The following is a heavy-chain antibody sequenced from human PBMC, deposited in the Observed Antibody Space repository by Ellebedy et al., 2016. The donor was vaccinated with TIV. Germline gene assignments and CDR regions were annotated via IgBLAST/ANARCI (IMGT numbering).Heavy chain of an antibody. Sequence: ASVKVSCKASGGTFSSYSINWVRQAPGQGLEWMGGIIPFSGTTKYAQKFQDRVTFTADTLTSTAYMELSSLRSEDTAVYYCVKVGTGYSYDLYYLDSWGQGTLVTVSS. CDR3: VKVGTGYSYDLYYLDS. CDR2: IIPFSGTT. J-gene: IGHJ4*02. V-gene: IGHV1-69*06. CDR1: GGTFSSYS. D-gene: IGHD5-18*01.